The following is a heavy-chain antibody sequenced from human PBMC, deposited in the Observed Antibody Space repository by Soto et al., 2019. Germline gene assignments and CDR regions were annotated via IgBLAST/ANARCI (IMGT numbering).Heavy chain of an antibody. Sequence: TVSGGSISSYYWSWIRQPPGKGLEWIGYIYYSGSTNYNPSLKSRVNISVDTSKNQFSLKLSSVTAADTAVYYCARMYYDYVWGSSNWLDPWGQGTLVTVSS. CDR1: GGSISSYY. J-gene: IGHJ5*02. CDR2: IYYSGST. CDR3: ARMYYDYVWGSSNWLDP. D-gene: IGHD3-16*01. V-gene: IGHV4-59*01.